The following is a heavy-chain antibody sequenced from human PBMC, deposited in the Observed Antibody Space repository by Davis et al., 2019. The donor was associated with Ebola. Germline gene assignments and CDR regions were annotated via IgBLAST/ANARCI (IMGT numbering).Heavy chain of an antibody. CDR3: AGNYAKSAFDM. CDR2: ISYDGSHK. V-gene: IGHV3-30*03. Sequence: GESLKISCEASGFTFSNYDMHWVRQAPGKGLEWVTVISYDGSHKFYADAVKDRFTVSRDESKSTLYLQMNSLRVEDTAVYYCAGNYAKSAFDMWGPGTMVTVSS. D-gene: IGHD1-7*01. CDR1: GFTFSNYD. J-gene: IGHJ3*02.